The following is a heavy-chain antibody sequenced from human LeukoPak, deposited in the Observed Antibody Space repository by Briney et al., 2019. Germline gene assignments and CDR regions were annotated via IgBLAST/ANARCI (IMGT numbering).Heavy chain of an antibody. D-gene: IGHD4-17*01. Sequence: GASVKVSWKASGYIFTDYAIQWVRQAPVQGLEWMGWINAGNGKTKYSQKFQGRVTITRDTSASTAYMELRGLRSDDTAVYYCARARWTSTVTTYYLDFWGQGTLVTVSS. CDR2: INAGNGKT. CDR3: ARARWTSTVTTYYLDF. CDR1: GYIFTDYA. J-gene: IGHJ4*02. V-gene: IGHV1-3*01.